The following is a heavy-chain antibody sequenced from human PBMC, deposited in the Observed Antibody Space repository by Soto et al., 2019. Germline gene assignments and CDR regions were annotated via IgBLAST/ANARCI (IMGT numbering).Heavy chain of an antibody. CDR1: GGSISSYY. CDR2: IYYSGST. Sequence: QVQLQESGSGLVKPSETLSLTCTVSGGSISSYYWSWIRQPPGKGLEWIGYIYYSGSTNYNPSLKSRVTISVDTSKNQFSLKLSSVTAADTAVYYCASRTRGYSGYEDYWGQGTLVTVSS. V-gene: IGHV4-59*01. J-gene: IGHJ4*02. D-gene: IGHD5-12*01. CDR3: ASRTRGYSGYEDY.